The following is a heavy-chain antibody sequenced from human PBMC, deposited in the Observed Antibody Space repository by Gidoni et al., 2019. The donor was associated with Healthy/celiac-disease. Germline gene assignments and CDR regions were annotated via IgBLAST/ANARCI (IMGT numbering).Heavy chain of an antibody. CDR1: GGSFSGYY. J-gene: IGHJ2*01. CDR2: ITHSGST. V-gene: IGHV4-34*01. Sequence: QVQLQQWGAGLLKPSETLSLTCAVYGGSFSGYYWSWIRQPPGKGLEWIGDITHSGSTNYTPSLKSRVTISVDTSKNQFSLKLSSVPAADTAVYYCARVTARIAAAVTTWNSFDLWGRGTLVTVSS. CDR3: ARVTARIAAAVTTWNSFDL. D-gene: IGHD6-13*01.